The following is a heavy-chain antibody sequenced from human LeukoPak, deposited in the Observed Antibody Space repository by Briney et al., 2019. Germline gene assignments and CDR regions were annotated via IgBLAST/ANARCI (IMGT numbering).Heavy chain of an antibody. D-gene: IGHD5-18*01. CDR1: GGSFSGSY. CDR2: IDHSGST. CDR3: ARGAHDSYDSLDFDY. V-gene: IGHV4-34*01. Sequence: SETLSLTCAVYGGSFSGSYWSWIRQPPGKGLEWIGEIDHSGSTNYNPSLKSRVTISVDTSENQFSLKLSSVTAADTAVYYCARGAHDSYDSLDFDYWGQGTLVTVSS. J-gene: IGHJ4*02.